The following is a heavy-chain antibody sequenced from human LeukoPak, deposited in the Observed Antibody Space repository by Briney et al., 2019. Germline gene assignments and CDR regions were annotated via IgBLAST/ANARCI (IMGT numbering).Heavy chain of an antibody. V-gene: IGHV3-53*01. J-gene: IGHJ4*02. D-gene: IGHD2-2*01. CDR3: ARDSSSHYYFDY. CDR2: IYSGGTT. CDR1: GFTVSSNH. Sequence: GGSLRLSCVASGFTVSSNHMNWVRQAPGKGLEWVSIIYSGGTTHYADSVKGRFTISRDNSQNTLYLQMNSLRAEDTAVYYCARDSSSHYYFDYWGQGTLVTVSS.